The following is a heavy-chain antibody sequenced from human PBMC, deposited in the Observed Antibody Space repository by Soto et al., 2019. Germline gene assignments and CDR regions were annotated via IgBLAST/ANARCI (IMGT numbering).Heavy chain of an antibody. CDR1: GGTFSGYA. CDR3: AREEGGVDSEGFDY. J-gene: IGHJ4*02. V-gene: IGHV1-69*13. D-gene: IGHD2-8*02. CDR2: IIPIFGTA. Sequence: GASVKVSCKASGGTFSGYAISWVRQAPGPGLEWMGGIIPIFGTANYAQKFQGRVTITADESTSTAYMELSSLRSEDTAVYYCAREEGGVDSEGFDYWGQGTLVTVSS.